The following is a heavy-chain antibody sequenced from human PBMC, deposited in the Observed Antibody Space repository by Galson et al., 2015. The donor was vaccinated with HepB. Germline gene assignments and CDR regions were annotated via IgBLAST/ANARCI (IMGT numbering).Heavy chain of an antibody. Sequence: PALVKPTQTLTLTCTFSGFSLGISGMCVSWIRQPPGKALEWLARIDWDGDKYYTTSLKTRLTVSKDTSKNQVVLKMTNMDPVDTATYYCARIRREVTTAYYHYGMDVWGQGTTVTVSS. V-gene: IGHV2-70*11. J-gene: IGHJ6*02. CDR3: ARIRREVTTAYYHYGMDV. CDR1: GFSLGISGMC. CDR2: IDWDGDK. D-gene: IGHD5-18*01.